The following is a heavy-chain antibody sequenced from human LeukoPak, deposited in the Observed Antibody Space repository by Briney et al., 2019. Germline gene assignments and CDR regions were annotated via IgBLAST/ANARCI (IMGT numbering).Heavy chain of an antibody. CDR3: ARACIAAAGNYFDY. D-gene: IGHD6-13*01. V-gene: IGHV3-30-3*01. CDR2: ISYDGSNK. Sequence: PGGSLRLSCAASGFTFSSYAMHWVRQAPGKGLEWVAVISYDGSNKYYADSVKGRFTISRDNSKNTLYLQMNSLRAEDTAVYYCARACIAAAGNYFDYWGQGTLVTVSS. J-gene: IGHJ4*02. CDR1: GFTFSSYA.